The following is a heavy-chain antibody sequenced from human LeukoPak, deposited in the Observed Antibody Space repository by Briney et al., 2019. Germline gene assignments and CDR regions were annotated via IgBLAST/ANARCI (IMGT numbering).Heavy chain of an antibody. V-gene: IGHV3-23*01. CDR3: AKGVEMATIPIDY. Sequence: GGSLRLSCAASGFTFSSYAMSRVRQAPGKGLEWVSAISGSGGSTYYADSVKGRFTISRDNSKNTLYLQMNSLRAEDTAVYYCAKGVEMATIPIDYWGQGTLVTVSS. D-gene: IGHD5-24*01. CDR1: GFTFSSYA. J-gene: IGHJ4*02. CDR2: ISGSGGST.